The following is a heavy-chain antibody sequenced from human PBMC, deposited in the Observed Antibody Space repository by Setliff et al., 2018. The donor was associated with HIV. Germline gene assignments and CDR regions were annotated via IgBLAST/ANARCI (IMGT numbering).Heavy chain of an antibody. J-gene: IGHJ6*02. CDR2: IYTTERI. D-gene: IGHD3-10*01. CDR1: GGSISGHY. CDR3: ARPGSSSYYYAMDV. V-gene: IGHV4-59*11. Sequence: PSETLSLTCSFSGGSISGHYWSWIRQTPGKGLEWIATIYTTERISYNPSLRSRVTISVETSQNLLSLRLRSVTAADTGVYYCARPGSSSYYYAMDVWGLVTTVTVSS.